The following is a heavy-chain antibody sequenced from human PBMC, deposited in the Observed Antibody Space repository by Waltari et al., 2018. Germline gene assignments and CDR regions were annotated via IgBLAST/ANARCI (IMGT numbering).Heavy chain of an antibody. V-gene: IGHV1-69-2*01. J-gene: IGHJ2*01. Sequence: EVQLVQSGAEVKKPGATVQISCKVSGYTFTDYYMHWVQQAPAKGLEWMGLVDPEDGETIYAEKFQGRVTITAETSTDTAYMELSSLRSEDTAVYYCATAGRGTLHLGELSLLSGWYFDLWGRGTLVTVSS. CDR1: GYTFTDYY. D-gene: IGHD3-16*02. CDR2: VDPEDGET. CDR3: ATAGRGTLHLGELSLLSGWYFDL.